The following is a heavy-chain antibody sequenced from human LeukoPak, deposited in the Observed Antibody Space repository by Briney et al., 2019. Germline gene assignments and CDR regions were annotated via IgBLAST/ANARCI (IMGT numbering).Heavy chain of an antibody. J-gene: IGHJ6*02. D-gene: IGHD5-24*01. CDR3: VRRDGYKPWDYNGMDV. CDR1: GDSISSNSHY. Sequence: SETLSLTCTVSGDSISSNSHYWGWIRQPPGKGLEWIGSFSYTGRTYYSPSLKSRFTISVDTSKNQFSLKLSSATAADTAVYYCVRRDGYKPWDYNGMDVWGQGTTVTVSS. CDR2: FSYTGRT. V-gene: IGHV4-39*01.